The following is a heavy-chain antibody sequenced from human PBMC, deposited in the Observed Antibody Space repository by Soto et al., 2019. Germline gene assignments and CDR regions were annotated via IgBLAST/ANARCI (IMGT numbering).Heavy chain of an antibody. J-gene: IGHJ4*01. CDR2: INPGGST. D-gene: IGHD1-26*01. Sequence: VNLSCNASADTFNSYYLTRVLHAPRQELERRGIINPGGSTSNAQKCPGRVTMTSDTSTSTVYMELSSLRSEDTAVYYCCRYRGSRVGPTVFDYCGQGTLVTVSS. CDR3: CRYRGSRVGPTVFDY. V-gene: IGHV1-46*03. CDR1: ADTFNSYY.